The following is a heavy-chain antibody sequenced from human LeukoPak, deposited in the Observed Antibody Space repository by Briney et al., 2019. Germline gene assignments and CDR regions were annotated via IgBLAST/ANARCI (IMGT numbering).Heavy chain of an antibody. Sequence: PSETLSLTCTVSGGSISSYYWSWIRQPPGKGLEWIGYIYYSGSTNYNPSLKSRVTISVDTSRNQFSLNLSSVTAADTAVYYCARAWFGESAYNFDYWGQGTLVTVSS. J-gene: IGHJ4*02. D-gene: IGHD3-10*01. CDR2: IYYSGST. V-gene: IGHV4-59*01. CDR1: GGSISSYY. CDR3: ARAWFGESAYNFDY.